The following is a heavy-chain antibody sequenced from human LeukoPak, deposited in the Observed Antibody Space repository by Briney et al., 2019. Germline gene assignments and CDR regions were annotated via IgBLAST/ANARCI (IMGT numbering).Heavy chain of an antibody. CDR3: ARAHSSSWYLGY. Sequence: GGSLRLSCAASGFTFSSYSMSWVRQAPGKGLEWVSSISSSSSYIYYADSVKGRFTISRGNAKNSLYLQMNSLRAEDTAVYYCARAHSSSWYLGYWGQGTLVTVSS. CDR1: GFTFSSYS. V-gene: IGHV3-21*01. CDR2: ISSSSSYI. D-gene: IGHD6-13*01. J-gene: IGHJ4*02.